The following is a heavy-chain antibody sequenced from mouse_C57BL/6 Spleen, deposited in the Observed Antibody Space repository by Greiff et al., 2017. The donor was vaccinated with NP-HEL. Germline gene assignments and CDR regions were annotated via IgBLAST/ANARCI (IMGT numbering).Heavy chain of an antibody. CDR3: ARGGDSWFAY. D-gene: IGHD2-13*01. J-gene: IGHJ3*01. V-gene: IGHV1-19*01. CDR2: INPYNGGT. Sequence: VQLQQSGPVLVKPGASVKMSCKASGYTFTDYYMNWVKQSHGKSLEWIGVINPYNGGTSYNQKFKGKATLTVDKSSSTAYMELNSLTSEDSAVYYCARGGDSWFAYWGQGTLVTVSA. CDR1: GYTFTDYY.